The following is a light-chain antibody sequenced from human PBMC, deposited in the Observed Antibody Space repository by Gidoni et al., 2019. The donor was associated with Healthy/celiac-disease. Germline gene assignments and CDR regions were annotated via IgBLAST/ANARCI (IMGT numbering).Light chain of an antibody. J-gene: IGKJ1*01. Sequence: SSRASQSVSSSYLAWYQQKPGQAPRLLIYGASSRATGIPDRFSGSGSGTDFTLTISRLEPEDFAVYYCQQYGSSPWTFGQXTKVEIK. CDR3: QQYGSSPWT. CDR1: QSVSSSY. V-gene: IGKV3-20*01. CDR2: GAS.